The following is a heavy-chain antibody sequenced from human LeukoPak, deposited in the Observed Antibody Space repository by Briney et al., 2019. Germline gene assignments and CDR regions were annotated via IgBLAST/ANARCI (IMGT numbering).Heavy chain of an antibody. Sequence: GGSLRLSCAASGFTFSSYAMSWVRQAPGKGLEWVSAISGSGGSTYYADSVKGRFTISRDNSKNTLYLQMNSLRAEDTAVYYCAKEAGRGGIVGATDDYWGQGTLVTVSS. CDR2: ISGSGGST. V-gene: IGHV3-23*01. CDR1: GFTFSSYA. J-gene: IGHJ4*02. CDR3: AKEAGRGGIVGATDDY. D-gene: IGHD1-26*01.